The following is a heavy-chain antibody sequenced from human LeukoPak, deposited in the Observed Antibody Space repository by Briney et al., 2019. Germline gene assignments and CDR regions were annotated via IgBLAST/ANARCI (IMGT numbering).Heavy chain of an antibody. Sequence: GGSLRLSCAASGFTVSSNYMSWVRQAPGKGLEWVSAISGSGGSTYYADSVKGRFTISRDNFKNTLYLQMNSLRAEDTAVYYCAKDSGDIRYFDRGHYNWFDPWGQGTLVTVSS. J-gene: IGHJ5*02. D-gene: IGHD3-9*01. CDR3: AKDSGDIRYFDRGHYNWFDP. V-gene: IGHV3-23*01. CDR1: GFTVSSNY. CDR2: ISGSGGST.